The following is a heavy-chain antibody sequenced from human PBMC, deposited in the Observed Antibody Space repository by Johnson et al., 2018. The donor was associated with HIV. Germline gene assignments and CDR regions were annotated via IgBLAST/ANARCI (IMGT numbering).Heavy chain of an antibody. Sequence: QVQLVESGGGLVKPGGSLRLSCAASGFTYDDYGMSWVRQAPGKGLEWVAIIRYDGSNKYYADSVKGRFTISRDDSKSTLNLQMNSLIAEATAVYYCAKDSERGYSYGWCGFDIWGQGTMVTVSS. CDR2: IRYDGSNK. D-gene: IGHD5-18*01. J-gene: IGHJ3*02. CDR1: GFTYDDYG. V-gene: IGHV3-30*02. CDR3: AKDSERGYSYGWCGFDI.